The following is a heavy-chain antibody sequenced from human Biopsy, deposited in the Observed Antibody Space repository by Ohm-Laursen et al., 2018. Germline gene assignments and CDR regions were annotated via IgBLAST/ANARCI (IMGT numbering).Heavy chain of an antibody. V-gene: IGHV4-4*07. CDR3: AADADGYYTEFDY. CDR1: GGSTNDYS. J-gene: IGHJ4*02. Sequence: SQTLSLTCSVSGGSTNDYSWSWIRQPAGETLEWIGRIYSSGGSSYNPSLKSRISMSMDTSNNQFSLTLTSVTAADTAVYYCAADADGYYTEFDYWGPGTLVTVSS. CDR2: IYSSGGS. D-gene: IGHD3-3*01.